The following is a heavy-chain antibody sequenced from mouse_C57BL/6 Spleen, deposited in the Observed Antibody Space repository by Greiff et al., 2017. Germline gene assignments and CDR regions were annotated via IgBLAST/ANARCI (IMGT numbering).Heavy chain of an antibody. Sequence: QVQLKQSGAELARPGASVKLSCKASGYTFTSYGISWVKQRTGQGLEWIGEIYPRSGNTYYNEKFKGKATLTADKSSSTAYMELRSLTSEDSAVYFCARWDSNYRYFDVWGTGTTVTVSS. CDR3: ARWDSNYRYFDV. CDR2: IYPRSGNT. V-gene: IGHV1-81*01. D-gene: IGHD2-5*01. J-gene: IGHJ1*03. CDR1: GYTFTSYG.